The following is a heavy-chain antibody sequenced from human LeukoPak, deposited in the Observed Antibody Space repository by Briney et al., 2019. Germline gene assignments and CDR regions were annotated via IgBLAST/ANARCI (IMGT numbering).Heavy chain of an antibody. D-gene: IGHD1-26*01. CDR2: ISAYNGNT. V-gene: IGHV1-18*01. Sequence: ASVKVSCKASGYTFTSYGISWVRQAPGQGLEWMGWISAYNGNTNYAQKLQGRVTMTSDTSTSTAYMELRSLRSDDTAVYYCARSGVWIVGATTESDYWGQGTLVTVSS. CDR3: ARSGVWIVGATTESDY. J-gene: IGHJ4*02. CDR1: GYTFTSYG.